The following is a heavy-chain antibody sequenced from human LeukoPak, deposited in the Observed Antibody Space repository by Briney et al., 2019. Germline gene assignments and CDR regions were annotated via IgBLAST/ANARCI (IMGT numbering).Heavy chain of an antibody. V-gene: IGHV1-8*01. Sequence: SVKFSCKASGYTFTSYDINWVRQATGQGLEWMGWMNPNSGNTGYAQKVQGRVTITADKSTTTAYMELNSLRSEDTAVYYCARDLLDGYNSYYYYYGMDVWGQGTTVTVSS. CDR1: GYTFTSYD. CDR3: ARDLLDGYNSYYYYYGMDV. D-gene: IGHD5-24*01. J-gene: IGHJ6*02. CDR2: MNPNSGNT.